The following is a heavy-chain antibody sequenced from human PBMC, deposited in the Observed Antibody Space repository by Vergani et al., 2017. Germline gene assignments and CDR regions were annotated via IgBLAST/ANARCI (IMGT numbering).Heavy chain of an antibody. CDR2: ISGSGGTI. V-gene: IGHV3-23*01. D-gene: IGHD1/OR15-1a*01. CDR1: GFTFSSHA. J-gene: IGHJ4*02. Sequence: EVQLLESGGGLVQPGGSLRLSCAASGFTFSSHAMTWVRQAPGKGLEWVSTISGSGGTIYYADSVKGRFSISRDNSKNTLFLQMNSLRDKDTALYYCAKSPNFNNRPTDYWGQGTLVTVSS. CDR3: AKSPNFNNRPTDY.